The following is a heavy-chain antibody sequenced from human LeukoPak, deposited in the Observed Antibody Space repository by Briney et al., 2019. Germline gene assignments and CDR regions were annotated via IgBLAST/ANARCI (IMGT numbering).Heavy chain of an antibody. CDR1: GYTFTSYD. Sequence: GASVKVSCKASGYTFTSYDINWVRQATGQGLEWMGWMNPNSGNTGYAQKFQGRVTMTRNTSISTAYMELSSLKSEDTAVYYCARKEWSTVTDYWGQGTLVSVSS. J-gene: IGHJ4*02. D-gene: IGHD4-17*01. V-gene: IGHV1-8*01. CDR2: MNPNSGNT. CDR3: ARKEWSTVTDY.